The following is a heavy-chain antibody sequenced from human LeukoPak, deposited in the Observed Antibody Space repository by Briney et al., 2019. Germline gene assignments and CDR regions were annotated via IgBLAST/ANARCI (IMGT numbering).Heavy chain of an antibody. V-gene: IGHV3-48*03. CDR2: ISSSGSTI. J-gene: IGHJ4*02. Sequence: GGSLRLSCAASGFTFRSYEMNWVRQAPGKGLEWVSYISSSGSTIYYADSVKGRFTISRDNAKNSLYLQMNSLRAEDTAVYYCARDMDPTLSYYFDYWGQGTLVTVSS. CDR3: ARDMDPTLSYYFDY. CDR1: GFTFRSYE. D-gene: IGHD2-2*01.